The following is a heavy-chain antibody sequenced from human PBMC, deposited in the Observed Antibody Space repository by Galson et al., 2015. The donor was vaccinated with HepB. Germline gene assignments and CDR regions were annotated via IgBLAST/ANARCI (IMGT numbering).Heavy chain of an antibody. Sequence: PALVKPTQTLTLTCTFSGFSLSSTGVGVGWIRQPPGKALGWLAVIYWDDDDRYSPSLKSRLKITKDTSKNQVVLTMTNMDPVDTATYYCAHVMITFGGVIGPDAFDIWGQGTMVTVSS. CDR2: IYWDDDD. V-gene: IGHV2-5*02. J-gene: IGHJ3*02. CDR1: GFSLSSTGVG. D-gene: IGHD3-16*02. CDR3: AHVMITFGGVIGPDAFDI.